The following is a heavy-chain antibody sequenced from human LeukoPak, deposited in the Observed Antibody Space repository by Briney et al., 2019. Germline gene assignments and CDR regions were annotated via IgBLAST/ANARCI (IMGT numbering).Heavy chain of an antibody. CDR3: ARLIVVVITTRPYGMDV. CDR1: GFTFSSYW. V-gene: IGHV3-7*01. J-gene: IGHJ6*02. CDR2: IKQNGSEK. Sequence: PGGSLRLSCAGSGFTFSSYWMSWVRQAPGKGLEWVANIKQNGSEKYYVDSVKGRFTISRDNAKNSLYLQMNSLRAEDTAVYYCARLIVVVITTRPYGMDVWGQGTTVTVSS. D-gene: IGHD3-22*01.